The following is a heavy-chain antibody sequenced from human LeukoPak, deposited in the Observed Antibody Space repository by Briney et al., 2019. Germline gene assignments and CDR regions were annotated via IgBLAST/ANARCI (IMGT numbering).Heavy chain of an antibody. CDR3: AREDIVVVPAAKRSAFDI. Sequence: SETLSLTCTVSGGSISSYYWSWIRQPAGKGLEWIGRIYTSGSTNYNPSLKSRVTMSVDTSKNQFSLKLSSVTAADTAVYYCAREDIVVVPAAKRSAFDIWGQGTMVTVSS. CDR1: GGSISSYY. CDR2: IYTSGST. J-gene: IGHJ3*02. D-gene: IGHD2-2*01. V-gene: IGHV4-4*07.